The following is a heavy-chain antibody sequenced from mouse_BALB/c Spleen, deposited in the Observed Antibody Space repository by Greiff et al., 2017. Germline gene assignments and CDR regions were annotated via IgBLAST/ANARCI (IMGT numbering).Heavy chain of an antibody. CDR3: ARYGYDGYFDY. J-gene: IGHJ2*01. CDR1: GFTFSSFG. CDR2: ISSGSSTI. Sequence: DVKLVESGGGLVQPGGSRKLSCAASGFTFSSFGMHWVRQAPEKGLEWVAYISSGSSTIYYADTVKGRFTISRDNPKNTLFLQMTSLRSEDTAMYYCARYGYDGYFDYWGQGTTLTVSS. D-gene: IGHD2-2*01. V-gene: IGHV5-17*02.